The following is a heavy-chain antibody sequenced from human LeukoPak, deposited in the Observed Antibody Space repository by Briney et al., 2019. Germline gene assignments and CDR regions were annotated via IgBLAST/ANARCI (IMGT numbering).Heavy chain of an antibody. CDR2: LYSDGNT. CDR3: ARGVEPLAANTLAY. CDR1: GFTVITND. J-gene: IGHJ4*02. V-gene: IGHV3-53*01. D-gene: IGHD1-14*01. Sequence: PVGSPRLSCADSGFTVITNDMTWVRQAPGKGIKWVSVLYSDGNTKYADSVQGRFTISRDNSKNTLYLEMNSLSPDDTAVYYCARGVEPLAANTLAYWGQGTLVTVSS.